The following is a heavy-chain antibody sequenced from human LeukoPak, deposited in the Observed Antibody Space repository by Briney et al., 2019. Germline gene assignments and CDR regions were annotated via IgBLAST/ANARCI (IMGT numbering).Heavy chain of an antibody. D-gene: IGHD6-13*01. V-gene: IGHV4-30-4*01. Sequence: SETLSLTCAVYGGSFSGYYWSWIRQPPGKGLEWIGYIYYSGSTYYNPSLKSRVTISVDTSKNQFSLKLSSVTAADTAVYYCARGRSWSFDYWGQGTLVTVSS. J-gene: IGHJ4*02. CDR3: ARGRSWSFDY. CDR2: IYYSGST. CDR1: GGSFSGYY.